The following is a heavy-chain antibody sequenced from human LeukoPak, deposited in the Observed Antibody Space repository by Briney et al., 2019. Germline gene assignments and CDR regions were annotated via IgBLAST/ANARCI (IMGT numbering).Heavy chain of an antibody. D-gene: IGHD2-2*01. CDR1: GGSISSGGYS. CDR3: ARHRNQLVSDYYYYGMDV. J-gene: IGHJ6*02. V-gene: IGHV4-30-2*01. Sequence: PSETLSLTCAVSGGSISSGGYSWSWIRQPPGKGLEWIGYIYHSGSTYYNPSLKSRVTISVDMSKNQFSLKLSSVTASDTAVYYCARHRNQLVSDYYYYGMDVWGQGTTVTVSS. CDR2: IYHSGST.